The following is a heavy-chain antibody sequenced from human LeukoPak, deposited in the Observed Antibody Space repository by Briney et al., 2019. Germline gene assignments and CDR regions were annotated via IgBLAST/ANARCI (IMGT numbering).Heavy chain of an antibody. D-gene: IGHD2-8*01. CDR2: IWHDGSKR. CDR1: GFTFSTYG. V-gene: IGHV3-33*01. Sequence: GRSLRLSCVASGFTFSTYGTHWVRQAPAKGREWVAIIWHDGSKRYYGDSVKGRFTISRDNSKNTPYPQINSLRVEDTALYYCARDTPPQVYDNGWYPLYYWGQGTLVTVSS. J-gene: IGHJ4*02. CDR3: ARDTPPQVYDNGWYPLYY.